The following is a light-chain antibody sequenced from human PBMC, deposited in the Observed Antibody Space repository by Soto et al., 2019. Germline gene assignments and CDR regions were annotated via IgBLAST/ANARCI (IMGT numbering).Light chain of an antibody. J-gene: IGKJ2*01. CDR1: QSISSN. Sequence: EIVMTQSPATLSMSPGERDTLSCRASQSISSNLAWYQQKPGQAPRLLIYGASNRATGIPARFSGGGSETEFTLTISSLQSEDFAVYYCQQYDNWPPTYTFGQGTKLEIK. CDR3: QQYDNWPPTYT. V-gene: IGKV3-15*01. CDR2: GAS.